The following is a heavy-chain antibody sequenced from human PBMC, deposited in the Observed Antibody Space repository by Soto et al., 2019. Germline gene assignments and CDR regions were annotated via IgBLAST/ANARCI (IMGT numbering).Heavy chain of an antibody. D-gene: IGHD2-21*02. CDR3: ARGTLMGAYCGGDWYWVAFDI. Sequence: QVQLVQSGAEVKKPGSSVKVSCKASGGTFSSYAISWVRQAPGQGLEWMGGIIPIFGTANYAQKFQGRVTITADKSTSTAYMELSSLRPEDTAVYECARGTLMGAYCGGDWYWVAFDIWGQVRMVTVSS. CDR2: IIPIFGTA. CDR1: GGTFSSYA. J-gene: IGHJ3*02. V-gene: IGHV1-69*06.